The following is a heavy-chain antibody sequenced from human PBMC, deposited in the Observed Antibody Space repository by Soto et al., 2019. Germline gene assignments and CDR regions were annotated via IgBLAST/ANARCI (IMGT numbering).Heavy chain of an antibody. CDR2: ISSSGSTI. J-gene: IGHJ6*02. V-gene: IGHV3-48*03. CDR1: GFTFSSYE. D-gene: IGHD6-13*01. CDR3: ARERSLSSSWYDYYYYYGMDV. Sequence: GGSLRLSCAASGFTFSSYEMNWVRQAPGKGLEWVSYISSSGSTIYYADSVKGRFTISRDNAKNSLYLQMNSLRAEDTAVYYCARERSLSSSWYDYYYYYGMDVWGQGTTVTVSS.